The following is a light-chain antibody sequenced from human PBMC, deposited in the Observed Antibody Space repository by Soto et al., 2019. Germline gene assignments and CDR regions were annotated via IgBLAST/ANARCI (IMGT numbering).Light chain of an antibody. CDR1: SSNIGAEYD. J-gene: IGLJ1*01. Sequence: QSVLTQPPSVSGAPGQRVAISCTGSSSNIGAEYDVHWYRQLPGTAPKRLIYGDNNRPSGVPDRFSGSKSGTSASLAITGLQPEDEADYYCQSYDSSLTTFVFGTGTKV. V-gene: IGLV1-40*01. CDR2: GDN. CDR3: QSYDSSLTTFV.